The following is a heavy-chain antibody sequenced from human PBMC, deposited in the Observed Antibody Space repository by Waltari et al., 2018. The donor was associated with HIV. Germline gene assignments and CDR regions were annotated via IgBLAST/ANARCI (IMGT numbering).Heavy chain of an antibody. V-gene: IGHV5-51*01. Sequence: DVQLVQSGAEIKKPGESLKISCKGSGYSFTTNWIGWVRQMPGKGLDWMAIIYPDDSDTRYDPSFRGQVTISVDRSISTAHLSWRRLKTSDTGIYYCVTSAYGANSWIDYWGQGTPVTVSS. CDR2: IYPDDSDT. D-gene: IGHD3-10*01. J-gene: IGHJ4*02. CDR3: VTSAYGANSWIDY. CDR1: GYSFTTNW.